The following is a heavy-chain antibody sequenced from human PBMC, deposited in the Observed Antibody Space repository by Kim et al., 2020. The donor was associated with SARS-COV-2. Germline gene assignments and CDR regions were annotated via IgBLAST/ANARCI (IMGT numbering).Heavy chain of an antibody. D-gene: IGHD2-15*01. CDR3: ARAPDIVVVVAASDAFDI. V-gene: IGHV4-31*02. J-gene: IGHJ3*02. Sequence: KSRVTISVDTSKNQFSLKLSSVTAADTAVYYCARAPDIVVVVAASDAFDIWGQGTMVTVSS.